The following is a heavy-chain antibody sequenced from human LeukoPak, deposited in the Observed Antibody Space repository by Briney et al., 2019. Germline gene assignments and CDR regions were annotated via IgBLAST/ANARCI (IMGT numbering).Heavy chain of an antibody. D-gene: IGHD6-19*01. CDR1: GGSFSGYY. CDR3: ARGTVAGSVFNLAKTKFDY. J-gene: IGHJ4*02. V-gene: IGHV4-34*01. Sequence: SETLPLTCAVYGGSFSGYYWSWIRQPPGKGLEWIGEINHSGSTNYNPSLKSRVAISVDTSKNQFSLKLSSVTAADTAVYYCARGTVAGSVFNLAKTKFDYWGQGTLVTVSS. CDR2: INHSGST.